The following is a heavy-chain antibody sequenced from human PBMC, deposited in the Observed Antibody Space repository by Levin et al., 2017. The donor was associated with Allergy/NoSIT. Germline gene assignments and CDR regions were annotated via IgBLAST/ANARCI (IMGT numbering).Heavy chain of an antibody. V-gene: IGHV1-2*02. Sequence: VASVKVSCKASGYKFTDYHVHWVRQAPGEGLEWMGWINPNSGNTRYAEKFEGRVTMSRETSITTAFLEIISDDTAVYFCARVGAEEYSEYYFDHWGQGTLVTVSS. CDR2: INPNSGNT. CDR3: ARVGAEEYSEYYFDH. J-gene: IGHJ4*02. D-gene: IGHD1-26*01. CDR1: GYKFTDYH.